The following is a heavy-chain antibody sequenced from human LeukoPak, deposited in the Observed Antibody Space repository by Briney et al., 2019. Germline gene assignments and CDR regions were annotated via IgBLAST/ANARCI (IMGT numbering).Heavy chain of an antibody. CDR2: IHSSGST. CDR3: ARVAYCGGDCYSRFDP. Sequence: SETLSLTCTVSGDSVSRYYWSWTRQPPGKGLEWMGYIHSSGSTYYNPSLKSRITISLDTSNKQFFLNLTSVTAADTAVYYCARVAYCGGDCYSRFDPWGQGTLVTVSS. D-gene: IGHD2-21*02. V-gene: IGHV4-59*02. CDR1: GDSVSRYY. J-gene: IGHJ5*02.